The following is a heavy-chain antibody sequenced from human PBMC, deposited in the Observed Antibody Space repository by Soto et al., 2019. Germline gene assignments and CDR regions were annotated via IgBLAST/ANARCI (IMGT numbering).Heavy chain of an antibody. J-gene: IGHJ6*03. CDR3: ATSNPGANDFWSGYSPYYYYYYYMDV. CDR2: FDPEDGET. Sequence: ASVKVSCKVSGYTLTELSMHWVRQAPGKGLEWMGGFDPEDGETIYAQKFQGRVTMTEDTSTDTAYMELSSLRSEDTAVYYCATSNPGANDFWSGYSPYYYYYYYMDVWGKGTTVTVSS. D-gene: IGHD3-3*01. CDR1: GYTLTELS. V-gene: IGHV1-24*01.